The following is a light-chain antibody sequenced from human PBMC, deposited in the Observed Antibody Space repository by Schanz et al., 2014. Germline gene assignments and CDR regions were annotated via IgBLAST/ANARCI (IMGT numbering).Light chain of an antibody. CDR1: SSNIGSNT. CDR2: SSN. V-gene: IGLV1-44*01. J-gene: IGLJ3*02. Sequence: QSVLTQPPSASGTPGQRVTISCSGSSSNIGSNTVIWYQQLPGTAPKLLIYSSNRRPSGVPDRFSGSKSGTSASLAISGLQSEDEADYYCAAWDDSLNGPWVFGGGTKLTVL. CDR3: AAWDDSLNGPWV.